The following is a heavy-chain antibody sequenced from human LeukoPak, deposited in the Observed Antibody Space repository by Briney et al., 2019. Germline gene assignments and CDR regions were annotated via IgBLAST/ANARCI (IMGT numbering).Heavy chain of an antibody. CDR1: GFSFSSYS. CDR2: ISSSSSYI. V-gene: IGHV3-21*01. CDR3: DIVTAMASNVGYYFDY. J-gene: IGHJ4*02. Sequence: GWSLRLSCAASGFSFSSYSMNWVRQAPGKGLEWVSSISSSSSYIYYADSVKGRFTISRDNAKNSLYLQMNSLRAEDTAVYYCDIVTAMASNVGYYFDYWGQGTLVTVSS. D-gene: IGHD5-18*01.